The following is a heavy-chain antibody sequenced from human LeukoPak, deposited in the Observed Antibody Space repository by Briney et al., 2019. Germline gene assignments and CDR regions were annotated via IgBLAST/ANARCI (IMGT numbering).Heavy chain of an antibody. CDR3: ARRPLSGNPWY. CDR1: GYSFTSYW. D-gene: IGHD4-23*01. V-gene: IGHV5-51*01. J-gene: IGHJ4*02. Sequence: GASLQISCQGSGYSFTSYWIGWVRHMPGKGLEWMGIIYPGDSDTRYSPSFQGQVTISADKSISTAYLQWSSLKASDTAMYYCARRPLSGNPWYWGQGTLVTASS. CDR2: IYPGDSDT.